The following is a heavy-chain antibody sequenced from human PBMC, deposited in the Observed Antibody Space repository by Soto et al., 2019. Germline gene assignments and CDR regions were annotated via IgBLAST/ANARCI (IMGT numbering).Heavy chain of an antibody. Sequence: GGSLRLSCAASGFTFNSYTMAWVRQAPGKGLEWVSSISGSGSSPSYADSVQGRFIIYRDNSRTTLSLQMNSLRAEDTATYYCAKARCTGNSCYVPDYWGQGTVVTVSS. CDR2: ISGSGSSP. CDR1: GFTFNSYT. D-gene: IGHD2-8*02. J-gene: IGHJ4*02. CDR3: AKARCTGNSCYVPDY. V-gene: IGHV3-23*01.